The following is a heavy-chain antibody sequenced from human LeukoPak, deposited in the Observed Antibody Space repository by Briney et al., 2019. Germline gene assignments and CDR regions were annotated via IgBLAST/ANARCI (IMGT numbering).Heavy chain of an antibody. CDR2: LSYSGYI. Sequence: SETLSLTCTVSGGSISPSYWNWIRQPSVKGLVWIGYLSYSGYINYNPSLESRVTISVDTSKNQFSLKLSYVTAADTAVYYCARSLVLDPMDFWGYYFDYWGQGALVTVSS. V-gene: IGHV4-59*01. J-gene: IGHJ4*02. CDR3: ARSLVLDPMDFWGYYFDY. D-gene: IGHD2-8*02. CDR1: GGSISPSY.